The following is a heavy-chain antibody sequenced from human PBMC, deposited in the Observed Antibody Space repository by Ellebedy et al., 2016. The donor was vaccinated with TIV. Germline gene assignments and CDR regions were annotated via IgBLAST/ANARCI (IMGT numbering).Heavy chain of an antibody. Sequence: MPSETLSLTCAVSGGSLGGYYWSWIRQPPGKGLEWIGEINRSGDTDYNPSLKSRVTLSVDTSKKQFSLRLSSVIAADTAMYYCARRRVIVVVDTRRATYFDQWGQGNLVTVSS. CDR1: GGSLGGYY. D-gene: IGHD3-22*01. CDR3: ARRRVIVVVDTRRATYFDQ. J-gene: IGHJ4*02. CDR2: INRSGDT. V-gene: IGHV4-34*01.